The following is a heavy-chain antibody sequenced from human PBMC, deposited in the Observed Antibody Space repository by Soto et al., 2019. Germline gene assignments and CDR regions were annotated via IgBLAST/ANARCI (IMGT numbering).Heavy chain of an antibody. CDR3: VRTAREGAVAPHWFDR. CDR1: GASIKSTDYY. D-gene: IGHD2-21*02. J-gene: IGHJ5*02. CDR2: VYYTGST. V-gene: IGHV4-30-4*01. Sequence: SETLSLTCTVSGASIKSTDYYWSWIRQAPGKGLEWIGYVYYTGSTYYNPSLMSRLTISVDTSKNQFSLKLTSVTAAETAVYYCVRTAREGAVAPHWFDRWGQGTQVTV.